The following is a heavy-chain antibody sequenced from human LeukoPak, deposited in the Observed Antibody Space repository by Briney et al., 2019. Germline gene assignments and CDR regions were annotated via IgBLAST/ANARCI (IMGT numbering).Heavy chain of an antibody. CDR2: ISSSSSTI. D-gene: IGHD3-3*01. V-gene: IGHV3-48*01. J-gene: IGHJ6*03. CDR1: GFTFSSYS. Sequence: GGSLRLSCAASGFTFSSYSMNWVRQAPGKGLEWVSYISSSSSTIYYADSVKGRFTISRDNAKNSLYLQMNSLRAEDTAVYYCARDDFPYYYMDVWGKGTTVTVSS. CDR3: ARDDFPYYYMDV.